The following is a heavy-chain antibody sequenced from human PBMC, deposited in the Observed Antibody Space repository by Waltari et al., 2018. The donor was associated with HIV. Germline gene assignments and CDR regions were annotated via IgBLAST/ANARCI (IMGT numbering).Heavy chain of an antibody. CDR3: ARERIVGAGTLWDY. V-gene: IGHV3-11*01. Sequence: QVQLVESGGGLVKLGGSLRLSGAASGFLFCDFYISWISSAPGKGLECVSYISSSGSTIYYADPVKGRFTISRDNAKNSLYLQMHSLRAEDTAVYYCARERIVGAGTLWDYWGQGTLVTVSS. CDR1: GFLFCDFY. CDR2: ISSSGSTI. D-gene: IGHD1-26*01. J-gene: IGHJ4*02.